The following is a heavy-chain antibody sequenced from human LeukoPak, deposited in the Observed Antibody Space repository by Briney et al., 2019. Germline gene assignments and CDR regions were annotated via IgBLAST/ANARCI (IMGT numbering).Heavy chain of an antibody. V-gene: IGHV4-31*03. CDR1: GGSISSGGYY. CDR3: ARSLRSTSCYDY. J-gene: IGHJ4*02. CDR2: IYYSGST. D-gene: IGHD2-2*01. Sequence: SQTLSLTCTVSGGSISSGGYYWSWLRQHPGKGLEWIGYIYYSGSTYYNPSLKSRVTISVDTSKNQFSLKLSSVTAADTPVYYCARSLRSTSCYDYWGQGTLVTVSS.